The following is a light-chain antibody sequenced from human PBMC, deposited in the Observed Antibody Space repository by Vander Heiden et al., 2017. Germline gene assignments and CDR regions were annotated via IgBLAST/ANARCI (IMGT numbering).Light chain of an antibody. Sequence: QSALPQPPSASGSPGQSVTIPCTGTSSDVGGYNYGSGYQQHPGKAPKLMIYEVSKRPSGVPDRFSGSKSGNTATLTVSGLQAEDEADYYCSAYAGSNIYVFGTGTKVTVL. CDR3: SAYAGSNIYV. CDR2: EVS. V-gene: IGLV2-8*01. CDR1: SSDVGGYNY. J-gene: IGLJ1*01.